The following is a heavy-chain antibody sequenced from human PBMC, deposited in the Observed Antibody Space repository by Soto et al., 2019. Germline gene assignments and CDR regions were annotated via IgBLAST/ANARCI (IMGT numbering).Heavy chain of an antibody. CDR2: ITWDGGNT. V-gene: IGHV3-43*01. D-gene: IGHD5-12*01. CDR1: GFIFDDYT. J-gene: IGHJ3*02. Sequence: GGSLRLSCEASGFIFDDYTMHWVRQAPGKGLEWVSLITWDGGNTYYEDSVKGRFTISRDNSKNSLFLQMNSLRTDDTALYYCAKDHYPGWEIIVAGAFHIRGQGTLVTVSS. CDR3: AKDHYPGWEIIVAGAFHI.